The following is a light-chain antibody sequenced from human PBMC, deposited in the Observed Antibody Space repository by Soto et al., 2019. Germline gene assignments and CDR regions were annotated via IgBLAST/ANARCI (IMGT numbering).Light chain of an antibody. CDR3: QQYNNWPRAPLT. V-gene: IGKV3-15*01. CDR1: QSVSST. J-gene: IGKJ4*01. CDR2: GAS. Sequence: EILMTQSPATLSVSPGERATLSCRASQSVSSTLAWYQQKPGQAPRLLIYGASTRATDIPGRFSGSGSGTEFTLTISNLQSEDSAVYYCQQYNNWPRAPLTFGGGTKVDIK.